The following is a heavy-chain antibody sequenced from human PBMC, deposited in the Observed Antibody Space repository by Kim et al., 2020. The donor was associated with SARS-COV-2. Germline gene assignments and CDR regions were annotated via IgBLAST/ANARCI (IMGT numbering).Heavy chain of an antibody. V-gene: IGHV5-51*01. Sequence: GESLKISCKGSGYSFTSYWIGWVRQMPGKGLEWMGIIYPGDSDTRYSPSFQGQVTISADKSISTAYLQWSSLKASDTAMYYCATDTRDNWNYGRGAFDIWGQGTMVTVSS. J-gene: IGHJ3*02. D-gene: IGHD1-7*01. CDR3: ATDTRDNWNYGRGAFDI. CDR2: IYPGDSDT. CDR1: GYSFTSYW.